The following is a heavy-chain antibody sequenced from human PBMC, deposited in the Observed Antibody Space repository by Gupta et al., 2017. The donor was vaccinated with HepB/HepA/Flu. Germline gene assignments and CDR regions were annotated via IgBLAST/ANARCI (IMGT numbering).Heavy chain of an antibody. CDR2: ISNSASNI. D-gene: IGHD3-10*01. CDR1: ALRFSHND. V-gene: IGHV3-48*03. Sequence: ELQLVGSGGGLVQLGGSLRLSCAAHALRFSHNDINWVRRAAGKGLEWVSYISNSASNIHDADSVKGRVTISRDNASNSVHLQMNNLRVEDTAVYYCARDKGGSGSAYYFYYGMDVWGQGTTVTVAS. J-gene: IGHJ6*02. CDR3: ARDKGGSGSAYYFYYGMDV.